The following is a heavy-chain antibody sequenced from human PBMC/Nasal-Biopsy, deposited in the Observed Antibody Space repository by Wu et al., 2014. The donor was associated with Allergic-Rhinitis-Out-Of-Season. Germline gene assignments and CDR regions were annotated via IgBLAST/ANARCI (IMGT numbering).Heavy chain of an antibody. Sequence: LRLSCAASGFTLSGYWMHWVRQVPGKGPVWVSRINSDGSIITYADSVKGRFTISRDNAENTLYLLMNSLRVEDTAVYFCANHPSPIANYYGFDVWGQGTTVTVSS. V-gene: IGHV3-74*03. CDR3: ANHPSPIANYYGFDV. D-gene: IGHD1-14*01. J-gene: IGHJ6*02. CDR2: INSDGSII. CDR1: GFTLSGYW.